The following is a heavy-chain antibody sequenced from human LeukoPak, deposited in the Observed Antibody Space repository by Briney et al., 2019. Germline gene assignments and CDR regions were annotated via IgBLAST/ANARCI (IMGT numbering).Heavy chain of an antibody. Sequence: PGGSLRLSCAASGFTFSNYAMSWVRQAPGKGLEWVSAITGGGSGIYYADSMKSRFTISRDNSKNTPYLQINSLRAEDTAVYYCAKWGDYDVLTGYYVSDYWGQGTLVTVSS. V-gene: IGHV3-23*01. CDR2: ITGGGSGI. J-gene: IGHJ4*02. CDR3: AKWGDYDVLTGYYVSDY. D-gene: IGHD3-9*01. CDR1: GFTFSNYA.